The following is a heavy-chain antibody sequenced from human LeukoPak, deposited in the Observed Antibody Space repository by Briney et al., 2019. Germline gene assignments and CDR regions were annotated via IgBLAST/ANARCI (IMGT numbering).Heavy chain of an antibody. V-gene: IGHV3-30*04. D-gene: IGHD3-3*02. J-gene: IGHJ4*02. CDR1: GFTFSSYA. Sequence: GRSLRLSCAASGFTFSSYAMHWVRQAPGKGLEWVAVISYDGSNKYYADSVKGRFTISRDNSKNTLYLQMNSLRAEDTAVYYCAGDLDSIYSRWGQGTLVTVSS. CDR3: AGDLDSIYSR. CDR2: ISYDGSNK.